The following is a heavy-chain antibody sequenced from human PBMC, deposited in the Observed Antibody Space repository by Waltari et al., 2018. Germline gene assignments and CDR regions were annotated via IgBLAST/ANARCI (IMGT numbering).Heavy chain of an antibody. CDR3: ARGVGAVAGPYFDY. Sequence: QVQLVQSGAEVKKPGASVKVSCTASGSTFTGYFIHWVRQAPGQGLEWMGWINPGSGDTNYAQNFQGRVTMTTDTSISTAYMDLTRLRSDDTAVYYCARGVGAVAGPYFDYWGQGTLITVSS. CDR2: INPGSGDT. CDR1: GSTFTGYF. J-gene: IGHJ4*02. V-gene: IGHV1-2*02. D-gene: IGHD6-19*01.